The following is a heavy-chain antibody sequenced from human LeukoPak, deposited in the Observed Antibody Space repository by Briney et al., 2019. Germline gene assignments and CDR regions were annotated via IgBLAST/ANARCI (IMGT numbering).Heavy chain of an antibody. CDR1: GFSISTGYY. CDR2: FYHSGST. D-gene: IGHD2-2*01. J-gene: IGHJ4*02. V-gene: IGHV4-38-2*02. Sequence: SETLSLTCTVSGFSISTGYYWGWIRQPPGKGLEWTGSFYHSGSTYYNPSLKSRVTISADTSKNQFSLILTSVTAADTAVYYCARVRGNIVIVPATIFFDYWGQGTLVTASS. CDR3: ARVRGNIVIVPATIFFDY.